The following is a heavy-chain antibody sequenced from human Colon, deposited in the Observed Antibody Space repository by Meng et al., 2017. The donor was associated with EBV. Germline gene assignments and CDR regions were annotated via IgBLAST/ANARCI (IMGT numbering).Heavy chain of an antibody. J-gene: IGHJ4*02. CDR3: GRPHLISVADHFDY. CDR1: CGSISSSAAY. D-gene: IGHD6-19*01. V-gene: IGHV4-39*01. CDR2: ISYRGTT. Sequence: HLPLPEAGPGRRNVPDTPSLPSSVSCGSISSSAAYWCSSRQPPGGGLEGIGSISYRGTTYYNPSLKSRVTISVDTSNNQFSLKLSSVTAADTAVYYCGRPHLISVADHFDYWGQGTLVTVSS.